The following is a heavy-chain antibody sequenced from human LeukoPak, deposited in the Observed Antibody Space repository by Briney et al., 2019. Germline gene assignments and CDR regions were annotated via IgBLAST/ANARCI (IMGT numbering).Heavy chain of an antibody. CDR3: ARVAGRDRYSSSSYDY. V-gene: IGHV1-2*02. CDR1: RYTLTGYY. Sequence: ASVKVSYKASRYTLTGYYMHWVRQAPGQGLEGMVWINHNSGGTNYAQKFQGRVTMTRDTSISTAYMELSRLRSDDTAVYYCARVAGRDRYSSSSYDYWGQGTLVTVSS. CDR2: INHNSGGT. J-gene: IGHJ4*02. D-gene: IGHD6-13*01.